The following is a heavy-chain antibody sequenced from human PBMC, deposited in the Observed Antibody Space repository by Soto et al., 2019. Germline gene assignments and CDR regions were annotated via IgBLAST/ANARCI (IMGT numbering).Heavy chain of an antibody. V-gene: IGHV3-66*01. CDR1: GFTVSSNY. J-gene: IGHJ5*02. CDR2: IYSGGST. Sequence: GGSLRLSCAASGFTVSSNYMSWVRQAPGKGLEWVSVIYSGGSTYYADSVKGRFTISRDNSKNTLYLQMNSLRAEDTAVYYCARRYYYGSGSPYSWFDPWGQGTLVTVSS. CDR3: ARRYYYGSGSPYSWFDP. D-gene: IGHD3-10*01.